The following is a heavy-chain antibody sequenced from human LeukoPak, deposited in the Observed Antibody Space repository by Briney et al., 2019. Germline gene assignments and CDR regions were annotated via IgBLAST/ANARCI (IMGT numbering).Heavy chain of an antibody. CDR1: GFTFSSFA. CDR2: INPSGGST. J-gene: IGHJ4*02. V-gene: IGHV3-23*01. CDR3: AKQLGYCSGGSCYFDY. D-gene: IGHD2-15*01. Sequence: GGSLRLSCAASGFTFSSFAMSWVRQAPGKGLEWVSAINPSGGSTYYADSVKGRFTMSRDNSKNTLYLQMNSLRAEDTAVYYCAKQLGYCSGGSCYFDYWGQGTLVTVSS.